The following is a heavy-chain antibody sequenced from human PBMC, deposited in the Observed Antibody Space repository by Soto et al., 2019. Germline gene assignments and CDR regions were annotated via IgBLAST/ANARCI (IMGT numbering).Heavy chain of an antibody. V-gene: IGHV3-9*01. CDR3: AKEMYYYDGSGYYYYCNMDV. CDR2: MSWNSGSI. D-gene: IGHD3-22*01. CDR1: GFAFDDYA. Sequence: GGSLRLSCAASGFAFDDYAMHWVRQAPGKGLEWVSGMSWNSGSIGYADSVKGRFTISRDNAKNSLYLQMNSLRPEDTALYYCAKEMYYYDGSGYYYYCNMDVWGQGTTVTVSS. J-gene: IGHJ6*02.